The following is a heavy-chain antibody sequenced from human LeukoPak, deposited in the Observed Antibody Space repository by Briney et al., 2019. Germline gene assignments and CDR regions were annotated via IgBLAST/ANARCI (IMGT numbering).Heavy chain of an antibody. D-gene: IGHD6-19*01. CDR1: GFTVSSNY. V-gene: IGHV3-66*02. CDR2: IYSGGST. Sequence: GGSLRLSCAASGFTVSSNYMSWVRQAPGKGLEWVSVIYSGGSTYYADSVKGRFTISRDNSKNTLYLQMNSLRAEDTAVYYCARRSIAVAGNGDRNYYYYYMDVWGKGTTVTVSS. J-gene: IGHJ6*03. CDR3: ARRSIAVAGNGDRNYYYYYMDV.